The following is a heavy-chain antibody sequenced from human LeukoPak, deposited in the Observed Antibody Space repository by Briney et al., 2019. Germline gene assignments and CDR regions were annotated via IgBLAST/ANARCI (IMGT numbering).Heavy chain of an antibody. V-gene: IGHV3-23*01. CDR1: GSTFSSYA. CDR3: AKDRSCTNDICHGDFDY. CDR2: ISGSGGST. Sequence: PGGSLRLSCAASGSTFSSYAVSWVRQAPGKGLEWVSSISGSGGSTYSADSVKGRFTISRDNSKSTLYLQMNSLRAEDTALYYCAKDRSCTNDICHGDFDYWGQGTLVTVSS. J-gene: IGHJ4*02. D-gene: IGHD2-8*01.